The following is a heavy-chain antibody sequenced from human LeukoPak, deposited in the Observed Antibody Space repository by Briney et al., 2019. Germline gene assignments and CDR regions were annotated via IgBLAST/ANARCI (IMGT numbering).Heavy chain of an antibody. D-gene: IGHD5-24*01. V-gene: IGHV3-23*01. CDR3: AKRGNTISFFDP. Sequence: PGGSLRFSCGASGLTFSNYAMYWVRQAPGKGLEWVSGLTGGGDFTYYADSVKGRFTISRDNSKNTLYLEMNSLRADDTAVYYCAKRGNTISFFDPWGQGTLVTVSS. CDR1: GLTFSNYA. J-gene: IGHJ5*02. CDR2: LTGGGDFT.